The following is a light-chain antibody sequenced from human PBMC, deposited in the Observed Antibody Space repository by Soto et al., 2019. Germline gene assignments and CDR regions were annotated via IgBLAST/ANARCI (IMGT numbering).Light chain of an antibody. Sequence: DIQMTQSPSSLSASVGDRVTITCRASQSISSYLNWYQQKPGKAPNLLIYAASSLQSGVPSRFSGSGSRTDFTLTISSLRPEDFATYYCQQSYTSLGTFGGGTKVEIK. CDR2: AAS. J-gene: IGKJ4*01. CDR1: QSISSY. CDR3: QQSYTSLGT. V-gene: IGKV1-39*01.